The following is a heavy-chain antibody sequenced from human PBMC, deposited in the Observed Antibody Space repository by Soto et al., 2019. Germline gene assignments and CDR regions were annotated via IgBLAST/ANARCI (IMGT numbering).Heavy chain of an antibody. CDR2: ISGSGGST. V-gene: IGHV3-23*01. Sequence: EVQLLESGGGLVQPGGSLRLSCAASGFTFSSYAMSWVRQAPGKGLEWVSAISGSGGSTYYADSVKGRFTISRDNSKNTQYQQMNSLRAEDTAVYYCARSGTRTAPTYYFEYWGQGTLVTVSS. J-gene: IGHJ4*02. D-gene: IGHD1-1*01. CDR3: ARSGTRTAPTYYFEY. CDR1: GFTFSSYA.